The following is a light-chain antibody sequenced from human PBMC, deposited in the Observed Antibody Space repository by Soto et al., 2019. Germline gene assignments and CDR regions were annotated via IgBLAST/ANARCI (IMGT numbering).Light chain of an antibody. CDR1: SSNIGAGYD. J-gene: IGLJ2*01. V-gene: IGLV1-40*01. CDR2: DNN. CDR3: QSFDTSLSGFVV. Sequence: QSVLTQPPSMSGAPGQRVTISCTGSSSNIGAGYDVHWYQQHPGTAPKLLIFDNNNRPSGVPDRFSGSKSDTSASLAITGLQAEDEADYYCQSFDTSLSGFVVFDGGTKVTVL.